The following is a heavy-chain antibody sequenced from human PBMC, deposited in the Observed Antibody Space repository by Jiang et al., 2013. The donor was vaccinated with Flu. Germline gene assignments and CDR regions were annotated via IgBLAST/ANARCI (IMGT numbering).Heavy chain of an antibody. D-gene: IGHD3-10*01. Sequence: GGGLVQPGGSLRLSCAASGFTFRTYAMSWVRQAPGKGLEWVSGITGGGGSTYYADSVKGRFTISRDNSGNTVYLQMNSLRAEDTAVYYCAKDRGSGTPKGLDYWGQGTLVTVSS. CDR3: AKDRGSGTPKGLDY. CDR2: ITGGGGST. CDR1: GFTFRTYA. J-gene: IGHJ4*02. V-gene: IGHV3-23*01.